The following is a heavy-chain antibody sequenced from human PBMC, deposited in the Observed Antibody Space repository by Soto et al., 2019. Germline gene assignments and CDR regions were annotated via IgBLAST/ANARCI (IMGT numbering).Heavy chain of an antibody. CDR3: TRAPVSGSYCFDF. Sequence: ADTLSLTCTVSGVSVSSGNYYWSWIRLPPGKGLEWIGYIFHTWTTNYNPSLKSRVTISLDTSMNQFSMKLSSVTPADTAVYYCTRAPVSGSYCFDFWGQGTPVTVSS. D-gene: IGHD1-26*01. CDR2: IFHTWTT. J-gene: IGHJ4*02. V-gene: IGHV4-61*01. CDR1: GVSVSSGNYY.